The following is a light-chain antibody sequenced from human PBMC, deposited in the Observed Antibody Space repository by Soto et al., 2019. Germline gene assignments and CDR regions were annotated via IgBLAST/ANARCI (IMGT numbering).Light chain of an antibody. CDR1: SSDIGSYNY. J-gene: IGLJ1*01. Sequence: QPVLTQPASVSGSPGQSITISCSGTSSDIGSYNYVSWYQQHPDKAPKLIIYEVTNRPSGVSGRFSGSKSGNTASLTISGLQAEDEADYYCTSYTTSNTYVFGTGTKLTVL. V-gene: IGLV2-14*01. CDR2: EVT. CDR3: TSYTTSNTYV.